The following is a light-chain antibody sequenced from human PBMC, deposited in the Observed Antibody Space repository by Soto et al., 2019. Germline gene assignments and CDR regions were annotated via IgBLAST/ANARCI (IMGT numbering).Light chain of an antibody. Sequence: QSALTQPPSVSGAPGQRVTISCTGTTSNIGAGSDIHWYQQLPGKAPKLLIYSNSHRPSGVPSRFSGSQSGTSASLAITRSEAEDEGNYYCQYYKTSLIGRSGFYVFESGTKATVL. CDR1: TSNIGAGSD. V-gene: IGLV1-40*01. CDR3: QYYKTSLIGRSGFYV. J-gene: IGLJ1*01. CDR2: SNS.